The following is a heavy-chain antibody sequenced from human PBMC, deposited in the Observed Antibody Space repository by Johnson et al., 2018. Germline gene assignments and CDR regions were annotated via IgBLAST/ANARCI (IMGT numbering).Heavy chain of an antibody. Sequence: QLVESGGGVVQPGRSLRLSCAASGFTFSSYAMHWVRQAPGKGLEWVAVISYDGSNKYYADSVKGRFTISRDNSKNTLYLQMNSLRAEDTAVYYCARAADYYSYMDVWGKGTTVTVSS. CDR2: ISYDGSNK. V-gene: IGHV3-30-3*01. J-gene: IGHJ6*03. CDR3: ARAADYYSYMDV. CDR1: GFTFSSYA.